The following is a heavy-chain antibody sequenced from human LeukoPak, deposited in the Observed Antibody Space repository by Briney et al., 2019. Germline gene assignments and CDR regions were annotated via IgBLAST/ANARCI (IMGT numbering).Heavy chain of an antibody. J-gene: IGHJ5*02. CDR2: INPNNGGT. V-gene: IGHV1-2*06. CDR1: GYTFTGYY. CDR3: ARDSLWYYYDSSGYGWFDP. Sequence: ASVKVSCKASGYTFTGYYMHWVRQAPGQGLEWMGRINPNNGGTNYAQKFQGRVTMTRDTSISTAYMELSRLRSDDTAVYYCARDSLWYYYDSSGYGWFDPWGQGTLVTVSS. D-gene: IGHD3-22*01.